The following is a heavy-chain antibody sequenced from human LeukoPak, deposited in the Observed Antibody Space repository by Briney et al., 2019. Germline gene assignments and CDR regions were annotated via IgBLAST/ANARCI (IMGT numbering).Heavy chain of an antibody. CDR2: IISIFGTA. CDR1: AGTFSSYA. V-gene: IGHV1-69*06. CDR3: DCIGAGSVDFDY. Sequence: SVPVTFKGSAGTFSSYAFNWVRQPPAQGLEWMGGIISIFGTANYAHKVKGRVTISVDKSTSTAYMELSSLRAEDTAVYYCDCIGAGSVDFDYRGQGTLVT. D-gene: IGHD6-6*01. J-gene: IGHJ4*02.